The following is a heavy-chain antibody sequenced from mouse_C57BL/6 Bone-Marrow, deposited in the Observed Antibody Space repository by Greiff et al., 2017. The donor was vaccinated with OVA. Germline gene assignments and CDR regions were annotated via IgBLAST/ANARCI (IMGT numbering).Heavy chain of an antibody. D-gene: IGHD3-2*02. CDR2: IYPRDGST. CDR1: GYTFTSYD. CDR3: ARLRPLDY. Sequence: VMLVESGPELVKPGASVKLSCKASGYTFTSYDINWVKQRPGQGLEWIGWIYPRDGSTKYNEKFKGKATLTVDTSSSTAYMELHSLTSEDSAVYFCARLRPLDYWGQGTTLTVSS. V-gene: IGHV1-85*01. J-gene: IGHJ2*01.